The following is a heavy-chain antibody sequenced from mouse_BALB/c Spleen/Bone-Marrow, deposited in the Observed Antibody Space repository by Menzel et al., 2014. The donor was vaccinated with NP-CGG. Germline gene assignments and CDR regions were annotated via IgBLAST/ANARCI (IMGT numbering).Heavy chain of an antibody. V-gene: IGHV4-2*02. CDR3: ARTAYYAMDY. Sequence: EVKLVESGGGLVQPGGSLNLSCAASGFDFSRYWMSWARQAPGKGQEWIGEINPGSSTINYTPSLKDKFITSRDNAKNTLYLQMSKVRSEDTALYYRARTAYYAMDYWGQGTSGTVSS. J-gene: IGHJ4*01. CDR1: GFDFSRYW. CDR2: INPGSSTI.